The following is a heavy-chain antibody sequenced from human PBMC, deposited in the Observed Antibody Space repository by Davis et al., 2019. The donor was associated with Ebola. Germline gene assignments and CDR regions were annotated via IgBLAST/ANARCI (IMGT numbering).Heavy chain of an antibody. V-gene: IGHV4-59*12. CDR1: GGSISSYY. J-gene: IGHJ6*02. CDR3: ASRRYRDGYPYYYYGMDV. Sequence: PSETLSLTCTVSGGSISSYYWSWIRQPPGKGLEWIGYIYYSGSTNYNPSLKSRVTISVDTSKNQFSLKLSSVTAADTAVYYCASRRYRDGYPYYYYGMDVWGQGTTVTVSS. D-gene: IGHD5-24*01. CDR2: IYYSGST.